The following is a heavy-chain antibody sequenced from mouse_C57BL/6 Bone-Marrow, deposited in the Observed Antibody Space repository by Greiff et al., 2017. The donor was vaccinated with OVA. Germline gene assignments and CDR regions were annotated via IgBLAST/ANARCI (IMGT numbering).Heavy chain of an antibody. CDR3: ARTYYGYDGVDC. D-gene: IGHD2-9*01. V-gene: IGHV1-55*01. CDR1: GYTFTSYW. Sequence: QVQLQQPGAELVKPGASVKMSCKASGYTFTSYWITWVKQRPGQGLEWIGDIYPGSGSTNYNEKFKSKATLTVATSSSTAYMQLSSLTSEDSAVYDCARTYYGYDGVDCWGQGTTLTVSS. J-gene: IGHJ2*01. CDR2: IYPGSGST.